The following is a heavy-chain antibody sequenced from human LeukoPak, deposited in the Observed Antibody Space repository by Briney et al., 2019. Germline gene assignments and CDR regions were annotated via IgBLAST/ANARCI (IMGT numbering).Heavy chain of an antibody. CDR1: GYTFTGYY. CDR2: INPKNGAT. D-gene: IGHD2-2*01. Sequence: GASVKVSCKASGYTFTGYYIHWVRQAPGQGLERMGWINPKNGATHYAQNFLGRVTMTRDTSISTAYMELSRLTSDDTAVYYCARDYTRNAFDIWGQGTMVTVSS. V-gene: IGHV1-2*02. CDR3: ARDYTRNAFDI. J-gene: IGHJ3*02.